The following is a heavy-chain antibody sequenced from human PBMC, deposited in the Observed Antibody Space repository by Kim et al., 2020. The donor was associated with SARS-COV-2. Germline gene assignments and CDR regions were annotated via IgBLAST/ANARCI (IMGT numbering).Heavy chain of an antibody. J-gene: IGHJ4*02. CDR1: GFTVNSNF. Sequence: GGSLRLSCAASGFTVNSNFMTWIRQSPGRGLEWVAVIYSGGSISYGESVKDRFSISRDTFRNRVYLQMNSLKVEDTAGYYCARGMDTAFDSWGQGTLVTVS. D-gene: IGHD5-18*01. CDR3: ARGMDTAFDS. CDR2: IYSGGSI. V-gene: IGHV3-66*01.